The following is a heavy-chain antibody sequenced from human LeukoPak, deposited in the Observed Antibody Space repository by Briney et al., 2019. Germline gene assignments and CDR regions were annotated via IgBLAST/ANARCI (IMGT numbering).Heavy chain of an antibody. V-gene: IGHV3-23*01. CDR1: GVTFSSFG. CDR3: AKRVPYSSSSVYFDH. D-gene: IGHD6-6*01. CDR2: ITDTGDTT. Sequence: GGSLRLSCAASGVTFSSFGMNWVRQAPGKGLEWVSAITDTGDTTYYADSVKGGFTISRDNSKNTVYLQMSSLRADDTAVYYCAKRVPYSSSSVYFDHWGQGTLVSVSS. J-gene: IGHJ4*02.